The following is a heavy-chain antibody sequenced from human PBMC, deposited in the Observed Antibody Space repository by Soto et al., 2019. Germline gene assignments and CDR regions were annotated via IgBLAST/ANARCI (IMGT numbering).Heavy chain of an antibody. V-gene: IGHV3-30*18. CDR1: GFTFSSYG. Sequence: QVQLVESGGGVVQPGRSLRLSCAASGFTFSSYGMHWVRQAPGKGLEGVAVISYDGSNKYYADSVKGRFTISRDNSKNTLYLQMNSLRAEDTAVYYCAKERDIVVVVAPLDYWGQGTLVTVSS. CDR3: AKERDIVVVVAPLDY. CDR2: ISYDGSNK. D-gene: IGHD2-15*01. J-gene: IGHJ4*02.